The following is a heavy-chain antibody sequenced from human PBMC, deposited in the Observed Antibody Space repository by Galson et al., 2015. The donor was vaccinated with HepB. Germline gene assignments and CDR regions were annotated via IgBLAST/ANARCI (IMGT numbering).Heavy chain of an antibody. CDR2: IFHTGST. Sequence: SETLSLTCTVSGGSISSSFWSWIRQSPGKGLEWIGYIFHTGSTNYNPSLKSRVTMSVDTSKNQFSLRLGSVTAADTAVYFCARAPSAIVVRYFDVWGRGTLVTVSS. D-gene: IGHD3-22*01. CDR3: ARAPSAIVVRYFDV. V-gene: IGHV4-59*01. CDR1: GGSISSSF. J-gene: IGHJ2*01.